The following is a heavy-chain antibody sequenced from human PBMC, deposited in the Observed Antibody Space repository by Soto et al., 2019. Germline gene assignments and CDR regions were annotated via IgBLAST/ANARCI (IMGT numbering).Heavy chain of an antibody. CDR3: VRDGGYGLVDY. V-gene: IGHV4-31*03. D-gene: IGHD5-18*01. CDR1: GGSISSAAYY. J-gene: IGHJ4*02. CDR2: IYHSGST. Sequence: QVQLQESGPGLVKPSQTLSLTCTVSGGSISSAAYYWSWIRQLPGKGLEWIGYIYHSGSTYYNPSLKSRVTISVDTSKNQFSLNLMSVTAADTAVYYCVRDGGYGLVDYWGQGTLVTVSS.